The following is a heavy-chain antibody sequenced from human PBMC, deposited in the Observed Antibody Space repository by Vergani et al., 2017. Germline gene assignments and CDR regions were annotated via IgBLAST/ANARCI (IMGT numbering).Heavy chain of an antibody. CDR2: ISSSSSYI. CDR1: GFTFSSYS. CDR3: ARAFIVVATNYYYYYMDF. Sequence: EVQLVESGGGLVKPGGSLRLSCAASGFTFSSYSMNWVRQAPGKGLEWDSSISSSSSYIYYADSVKGRYTISRDNAKNSLYLQMNSLRAEDTAVYYCARAFIVVATNYYYYYMDFWGKGTTVTVSS. D-gene: IGHD1-26*01. J-gene: IGHJ6*03. V-gene: IGHV3-21*01.